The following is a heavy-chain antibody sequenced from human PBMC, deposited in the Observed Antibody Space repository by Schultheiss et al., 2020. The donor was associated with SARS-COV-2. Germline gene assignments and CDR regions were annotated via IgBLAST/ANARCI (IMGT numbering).Heavy chain of an antibody. CDR1: GFTFDDYA. CDR3: AKPPQSTMIRGGGMDV. D-gene: IGHD3-10*01. Sequence: GESLKISCAASGFTFDDYAMHWVRQAPGKGLEWVSFISDSSTNIYYIDSVRGRFTISRDNSKNTLYLQMNSLRAEDMAVYYCAKPPQSTMIRGGGMDVWGQGTTVTVSS. V-gene: IGHV3-23*01. J-gene: IGHJ6*02. CDR2: ISDSSTNI.